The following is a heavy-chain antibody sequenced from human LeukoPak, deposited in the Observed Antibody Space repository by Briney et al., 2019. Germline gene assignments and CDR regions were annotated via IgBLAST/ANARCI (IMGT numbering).Heavy chain of an antibody. D-gene: IGHD4-17*01. Sequence: GGSLRLSCAASGFTFSNAWMNWVRQAPGKGLEWVGRIKSRTDGATADYAAPVKGRFTISRDDSKNTLYLQMNSLKTDDTAVYNCTTDLSLLGTVTDNWGQGTLVTVSS. CDR3: TTDLSLLGTVTDN. V-gene: IGHV3-15*01. J-gene: IGHJ4*02. CDR2: IKSRTDGATA. CDR1: GFTFSNAW.